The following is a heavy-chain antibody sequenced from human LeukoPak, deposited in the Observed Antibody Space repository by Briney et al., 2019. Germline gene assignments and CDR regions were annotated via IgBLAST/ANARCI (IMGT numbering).Heavy chain of an antibody. CDR3: AKDLASQLGRGFYYYYGMDV. V-gene: IGHV3-30-3*02. D-gene: IGHD6-6*01. CDR2: ISYDGSEK. CDR1: GFTFRSYP. Sequence: PGGSLRLSCAASGFTFRSYPMHWVRQAPGKGLEWVAVISYDGSEKHYADPVKGRFTISRDNSKNTLYLQMNSLRAEDTAVYYCAKDLASQLGRGFYYYYGMDVWGQGTTVTVSS. J-gene: IGHJ6*02.